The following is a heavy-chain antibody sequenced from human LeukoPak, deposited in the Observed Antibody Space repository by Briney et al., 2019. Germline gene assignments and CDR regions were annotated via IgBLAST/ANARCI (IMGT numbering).Heavy chain of an antibody. CDR1: GDSISSYY. Sequence: SETLSLTCTVSGDSISSYYWSWIRQPPGKGLEWIDYIYNSETTNYNPSLESRVTISEDTSKNQFSLMLTSVTAADTAVYYCARVVYSHYWPEGMDVWGQGTTVTVS. CDR2: IYNSETT. J-gene: IGHJ6*02. V-gene: IGHV4-59*01. CDR3: ARVVYSHYWPEGMDV. D-gene: IGHD4-11*01.